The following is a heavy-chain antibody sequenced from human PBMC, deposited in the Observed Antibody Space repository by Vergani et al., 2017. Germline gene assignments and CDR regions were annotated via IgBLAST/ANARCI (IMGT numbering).Heavy chain of an antibody. V-gene: IGHV1-69*12. J-gene: IGHJ6*02. CDR1: GGTFSSYA. CDR2: IIPIFGTA. CDR3: ARLNGLEDYYGMDV. D-gene: IGHD1-1*01. Sequence: QVQLVQSGAEVKKPGSSVKVSCKASGGTFSSYAISWVRQAPGQGLEWMGGIIPIFGTANYAQKFQGRVTITADESTSTAYMELSSLRSEDTAVYYCARLNGLEDYYGMDVWGQGTTVTVSS.